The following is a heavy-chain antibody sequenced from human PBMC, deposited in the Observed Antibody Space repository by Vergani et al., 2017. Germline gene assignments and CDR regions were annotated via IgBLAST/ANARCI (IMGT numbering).Heavy chain of an antibody. Sequence: EVQLVESGGGLVKPGGSLRLSCVASGFTFSSYSMNWVRQAPGKGLEWVSSISSSSSYIYYADSVKGRFTISRDNAKNSLYLQTNSLRAEDTAVYYCARDLLGYCSSTSCLGHYYYYMDVWGKGP. CDR3: ARDLLGYCSSTSCLGHYYYYMDV. D-gene: IGHD2-2*01. V-gene: IGHV3-21*01. CDR1: GFTFSSYS. J-gene: IGHJ6*03. CDR2: ISSSSSYI.